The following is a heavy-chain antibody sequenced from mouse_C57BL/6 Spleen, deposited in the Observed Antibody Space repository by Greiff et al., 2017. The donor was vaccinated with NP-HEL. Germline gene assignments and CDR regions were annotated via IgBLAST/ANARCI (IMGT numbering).Heavy chain of an antibody. D-gene: IGHD1-1*01. CDR3: ARSGLYYGSSRDWYFDV. V-gene: IGHV14-3*01. CDR2: IDPANGNT. Sequence: EVQLQQSVAELVRPGASVKLSCTASGFNIKNTYMHWVKQRPEQGLEWIGRIDPANGNTKYVPKFQGKATITADTSSNTAYLQLSSLTSEDTAIYYCARSGLYYGSSRDWYFDVWGTGTTVTVSS. J-gene: IGHJ1*03. CDR1: GFNIKNTY.